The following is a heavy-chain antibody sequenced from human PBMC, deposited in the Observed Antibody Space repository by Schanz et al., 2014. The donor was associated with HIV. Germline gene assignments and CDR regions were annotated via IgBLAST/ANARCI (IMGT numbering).Heavy chain of an antibody. CDR3: AGAAFSSEYYYGMDV. V-gene: IGHV1-69*01. CDR1: GGTFSSYA. J-gene: IGHJ6*02. Sequence: QVQLVQSGAEVKKPGASVKVSCKASGGTFSSYAISWVRQAPGQGLEWMGGIIPIFGTANYAQKFQGRVTIIAEESTSTAYMGLSGLRAADTAVYFCAGAAFSSEYYYGMDVWGQGTTVTVSS. CDR2: IIPIFGTA. D-gene: IGHD3-3*02.